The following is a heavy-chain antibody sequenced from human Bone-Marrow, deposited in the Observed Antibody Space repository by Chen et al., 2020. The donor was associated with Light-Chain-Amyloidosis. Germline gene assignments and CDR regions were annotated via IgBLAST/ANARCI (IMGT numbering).Heavy chain of an antibody. D-gene: IGHD3-9*01. Sequence: EVQLVESGGGLLQRGGSLRLSCAASGFAFSSYAMSWVRQAPGKGLEWVSTISGSGGSRYYGDSVKVRLNISRDNSKNALFLQMNSLRAEDTGVYYCAKDISYDDILPGYPADAFDIWGQETMVTVSS. J-gene: IGHJ3*02. CDR2: ISGSGGSR. CDR3: AKDISYDDILPGYPADAFDI. V-gene: IGHV3-23*04. CDR1: GFAFSSYA.